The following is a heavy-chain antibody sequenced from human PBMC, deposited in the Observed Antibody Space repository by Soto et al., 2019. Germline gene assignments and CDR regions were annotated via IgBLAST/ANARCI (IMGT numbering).Heavy chain of an antibody. CDR2: ISGSGGST. CDR3: AKRGRDGDYIYYYYGMDV. V-gene: IGHV3-23*01. J-gene: IGHJ6*02. D-gene: IGHD4-17*01. CDR1: GFTFSSYA. Sequence: GESLKISCAASGFTFSSYAMSWVRQAPGKGLEWVSAISGSGGSTYYADSVKGRFTISRDNSKNTLYLQMNSLRAEDTAVYYCAKRGRDGDYIYYYYGMDVWGQGTTVTVSS.